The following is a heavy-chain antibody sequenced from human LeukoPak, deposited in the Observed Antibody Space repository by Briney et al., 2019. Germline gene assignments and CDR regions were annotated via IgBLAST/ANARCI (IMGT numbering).Heavy chain of an antibody. Sequence: PSETLSLTCTVSGGSISSACWSWIRQPPGKGLEWIGCIYSNGGTTNYNPSLKSRVTISVDTSRNQFSLKLSSVTAADTAVYYCARGNYDSWSDYNGAFDCWGQGTLVTVSS. J-gene: IGHJ4*02. CDR3: ARGNYDSWSDYNGAFDC. CDR2: IYSNGGTT. V-gene: IGHV4-59*01. CDR1: GGSISSAC. D-gene: IGHD3-3*01.